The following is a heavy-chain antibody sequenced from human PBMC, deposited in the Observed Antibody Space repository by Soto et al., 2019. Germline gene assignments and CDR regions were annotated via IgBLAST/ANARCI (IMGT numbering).Heavy chain of an antibody. CDR3: ARGWFGMSGDDAFDI. J-gene: IGHJ3*02. D-gene: IGHD3-10*01. Sequence: QVQLVQSGVEVKKPGASVKVSCKASGCTFNSYGISWVRQAPGQGLEWVGWISTSNGNTDYAQKLQGRVTVTTDTSTSTAYRELRSMRSDDTAVYYCARGWFGMSGDDAFDIWGQGTMVTVSS. V-gene: IGHV1-18*01. CDR2: ISTSNGNT. CDR1: GCTFNSYG.